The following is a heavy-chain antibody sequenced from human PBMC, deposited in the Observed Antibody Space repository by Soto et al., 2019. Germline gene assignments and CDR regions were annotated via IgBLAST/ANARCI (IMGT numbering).Heavy chain of an antibody. V-gene: IGHV3-23*01. CDR1: GFTFSNYA. J-gene: IGHJ4*02. CDR3: AKDQGSSWYDIDY. CDR2: ISGSGGST. D-gene: IGHD6-13*01. Sequence: EVQLLESGGGLVQPGGSLRLSCAASGFTFSNYAVTWVRQATGKGLEWVSTISGSGGSTYYADSVKGRFTISRDNSKNTLYLQMNSLRAEDTAVYYCAKDQGSSWYDIDYWCQGTLVTVSS.